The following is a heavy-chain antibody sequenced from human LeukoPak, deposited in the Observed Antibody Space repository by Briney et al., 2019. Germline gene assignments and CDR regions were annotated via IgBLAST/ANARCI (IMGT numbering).Heavy chain of an antibody. J-gene: IGHJ4*02. V-gene: IGHV4-34*01. CDR1: GGSFSGYY. CDR3: ASSVHRSNFDY. CDR2: INHSGST. Sequence: SETLSLTCAVYGGSFSGYYWSWIRQPPGKGLEWIGEINHSGSTNYNPSLKSRVTISVDTSKNQFSLKLSSVTAADTAVYYCASSVHRSNFDYWGQGTLVTVSS. D-gene: IGHD3-10*01.